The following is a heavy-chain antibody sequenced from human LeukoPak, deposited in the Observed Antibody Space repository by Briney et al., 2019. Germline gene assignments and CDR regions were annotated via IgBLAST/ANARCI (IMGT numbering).Heavy chain of an antibody. D-gene: IGHD6-19*01. CDR1: GGSISSYY. V-gene: IGHV4-4*07. CDR3: ARDQLHSSGWSDAFDI. CDR2: IYTSGST. J-gene: IGHJ3*02. Sequence: KPSETLSLTCTVSGGSISSYYWSWIRQPAGKGLEWIGRIYTSGSTNYNPSLKSRVTMSVDTSKNQFSLKLSSVTAADTAVYYCARDQLHSSGWSDAFDIWGQGTMVTVSS.